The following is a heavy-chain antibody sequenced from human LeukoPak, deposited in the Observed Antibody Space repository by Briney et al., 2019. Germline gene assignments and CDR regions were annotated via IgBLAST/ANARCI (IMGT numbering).Heavy chain of an antibody. CDR2: ISSSGSAI. CDR3: ARQHYGFWLPADY. J-gene: IGHJ4*02. Sequence: PGGSLRLSCAASGFTFSSHEMNWVRQALGKGLEWVSYISSSGSAIYYADSVKSRFTISRDNAKNSLYLQMNSLRAEDTAVYYCARQHYGFWLPADYWGQGTLVTVSS. V-gene: IGHV3-48*03. CDR1: GFTFSSHE. D-gene: IGHD3-3*01.